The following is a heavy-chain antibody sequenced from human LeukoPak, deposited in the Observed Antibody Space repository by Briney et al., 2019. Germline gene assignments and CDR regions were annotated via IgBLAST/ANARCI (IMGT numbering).Heavy chain of an antibody. J-gene: IGHJ4*02. CDR1: GGSISSSSYY. CDR2: IYYSGST. D-gene: IGHD3-10*01. V-gene: IGHV4-39*01. CDR3: ARDTYYYGSGSHDY. Sequence: SETLSLTCTVSGGSISSSSYYWGWIRQPPGKGLEWIGSIYYSGSTYYNPSLKSRVTISVDTSKNQFSLKLGSVTAADTAVYYCARDTYYYGSGSHDYWGQGTLVTVSS.